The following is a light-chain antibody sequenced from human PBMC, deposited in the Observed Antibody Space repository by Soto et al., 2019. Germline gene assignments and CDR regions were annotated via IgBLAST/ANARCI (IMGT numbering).Light chain of an antibody. CDR2: LEGDGSY. V-gene: IGLV4-60*02. Sequence: QPVLTQSSSASASLGSSVKLTCTLSSGHSSFIIAWHQQQPGKAPRFLMKLEGDGSYDKGSGVPDRFSGSSSGADRYLTIANLQFEDEAYYYCETWDDNTGVFGGGTKLTVL. J-gene: IGLJ3*02. CDR3: ETWDDNTGV. CDR1: SGHSSFI.